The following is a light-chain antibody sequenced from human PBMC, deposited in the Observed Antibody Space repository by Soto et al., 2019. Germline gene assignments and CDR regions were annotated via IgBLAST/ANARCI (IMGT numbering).Light chain of an antibody. V-gene: IGKV2-28*01. Sequence: DIVMTQSPISLPVTPGEPASISCRSSRSLYSGGNNCWDWYLQKPGQPPQLLIYFGSIRAPGVPDRFSGSGSGTDFTLEISRVEAEDLGVYYCMQTLETPLTFGGGTKVEI. CDR3: MQTLETPLT. CDR1: RSLYSGGNNC. J-gene: IGKJ4*01. CDR2: FGS.